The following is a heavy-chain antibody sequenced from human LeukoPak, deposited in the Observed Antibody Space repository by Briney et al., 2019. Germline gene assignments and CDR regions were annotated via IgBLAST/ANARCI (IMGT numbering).Heavy chain of an antibody. D-gene: IGHD6-13*01. Sequence: GASVKVSCKGSGYTFSSHDINWVRHGTGQGLEWMGWMNPNSGNTGYEQKFQGRVTMTRSTSMSTAYMELSSLRFADTAVYYCARGGSSTVDYWGQGTLVTVSS. CDR1: GYTFSSHD. CDR2: MNPNSGNT. CDR3: ARGGSSTVDY. J-gene: IGHJ4*02. V-gene: IGHV1-8*01.